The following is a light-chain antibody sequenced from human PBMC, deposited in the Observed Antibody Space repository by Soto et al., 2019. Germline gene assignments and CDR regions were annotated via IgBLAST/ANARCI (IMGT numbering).Light chain of an antibody. V-gene: IGKV1-39*01. CDR2: AAS. CDR1: QSISSY. Sequence: DIQMTQSPSSLSSSVGDRVTITCRASQSISSYLNWYQQKPGKAPKLLIYAASSLQSGVPSRFSGSGSGTDFTLTISSLQPEDFTTYYCQQSSCIPSTFAQGSKVDIK. J-gene: IGKJ1*01. CDR3: QQSSCIPST.